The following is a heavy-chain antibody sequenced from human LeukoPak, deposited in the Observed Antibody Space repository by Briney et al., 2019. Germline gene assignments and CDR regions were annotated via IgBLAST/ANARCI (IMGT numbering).Heavy chain of an antibody. Sequence: SETLSLTCTVSGGSIGSSSYYWGWIRQPPGKGLEWIGSIYYSGSTYYNPSLKSRVTISVDTSKNQFSLKLSSVTAADTAVYYCARDPDYGDSNFDYWGQGTLVTVSS. CDR2: IYYSGST. CDR3: ARDPDYGDSNFDY. V-gene: IGHV4-39*02. D-gene: IGHD4-17*01. CDR1: GGSIGSSSYY. J-gene: IGHJ4*02.